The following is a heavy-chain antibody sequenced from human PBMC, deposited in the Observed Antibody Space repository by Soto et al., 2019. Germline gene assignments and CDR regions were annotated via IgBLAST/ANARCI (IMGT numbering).Heavy chain of an antibody. Sequence: PGGSLRLPCQASGFTFSRYRLNWVRQGPGKGLKCVSYISNSSSTIYYADAVKVRFTISRDNAKNSVYLQMNSLRDEDTAVYYCAESKFDPLGQGTLVTVSS. CDR2: ISNSSSTI. CDR3: AESKFDP. V-gene: IGHV3-48*02. CDR1: GFTFSRYR. J-gene: IGHJ5*02.